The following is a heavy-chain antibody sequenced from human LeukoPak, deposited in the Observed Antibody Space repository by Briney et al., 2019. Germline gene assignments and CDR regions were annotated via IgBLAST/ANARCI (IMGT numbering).Heavy chain of an antibody. J-gene: IGHJ3*02. D-gene: IGHD3-16*01. Sequence: GGSLRLSCAASGFTFSTYDMHWVRQTTGKGLEWVSAIGTACDTYYPGSVKGRFTISRENAKNSLYLQMNSLRAGDTAVYYCAGSNPITFGGVTRSDAFDIWGQGTMVTVSS. CDR1: GFTFSTYD. V-gene: IGHV3-13*01. CDR2: IGTACDT. CDR3: AGSNPITFGGVTRSDAFDI.